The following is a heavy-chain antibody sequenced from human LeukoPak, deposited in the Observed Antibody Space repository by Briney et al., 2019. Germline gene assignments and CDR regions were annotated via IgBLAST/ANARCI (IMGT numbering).Heavy chain of an antibody. D-gene: IGHD1-26*01. CDR1: GGSISSHY. CDR3: ARGGREVGATLYYYYYMDV. CDR2: IYYSGST. V-gene: IGHV4-59*11. Sequence: SETLSLTCTVSGGSISSHYWSWIRQPPGKGLEWIGYIYYSGSTNYNPALKSRVTISVDTSKNQFSLKLSSVTAADTAVYYCARGGREVGATLYYYYYMDVWGKGTTVTVSS. J-gene: IGHJ6*03.